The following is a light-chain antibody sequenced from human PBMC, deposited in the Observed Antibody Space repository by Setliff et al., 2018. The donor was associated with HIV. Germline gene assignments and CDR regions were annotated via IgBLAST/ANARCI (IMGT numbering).Light chain of an antibody. CDR2: DAS. CDR3: QQFNTYPIT. CDR1: QGMTRT. Sequence: AIQLTQSPSSLSASVGDRVSITCRASQGMTRTLAWYQQKPGNAPKLLIYDASRLESGVPSRFSGSGSGTDFTLTISSLQPEDFATYYCQQFNTYPITFGQGTRLEIK. V-gene: IGKV1-13*02. J-gene: IGKJ5*01.